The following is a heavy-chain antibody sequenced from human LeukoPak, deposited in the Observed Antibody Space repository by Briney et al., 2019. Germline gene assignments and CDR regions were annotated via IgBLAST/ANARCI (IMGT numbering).Heavy chain of an antibody. CDR3: ARCGKSYGTGYQFDP. D-gene: IGHD5-18*01. CDR2: VYYTGAT. CDR1: GGSIGDYY. Sequence: PSETLSLSCTVSGGSIGDYYWSWVRHTPGKGLEWIGFVYYTGATNYNPSLKSRVTISLDTSKNQFSLNLNSVDAADTAVYFCARCGKSYGTGYQFDPWSQGTLVTVSS. V-gene: IGHV4-59*01. J-gene: IGHJ5*02.